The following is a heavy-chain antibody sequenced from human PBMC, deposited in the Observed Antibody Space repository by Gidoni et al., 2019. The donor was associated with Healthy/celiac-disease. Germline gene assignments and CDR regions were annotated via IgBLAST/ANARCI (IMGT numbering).Heavy chain of an antibody. CDR3: ARVGQDDIVVVPAAMRYYYYGMDV. J-gene: IGHJ6*02. CDR1: GGTFSSYA. CDR2: IIPILGIA. V-gene: IGHV1-69*04. D-gene: IGHD2-2*01. Sequence: QVQLVQSGAEVKKPGSSVKVSCKASGGTFSSYAISWVRQAPGQGLEWMGRIIPILGIANYAQKFQGRVTITAAKSTSTAYMELSSLRSEDTAVYYCARVGQDDIVVVPAAMRYYYYGMDVWGQGTTVTVSS.